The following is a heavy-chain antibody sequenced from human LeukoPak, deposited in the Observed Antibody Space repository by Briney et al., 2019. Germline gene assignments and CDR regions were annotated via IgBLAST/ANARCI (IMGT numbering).Heavy chain of an antibody. D-gene: IGHD5-12*01. V-gene: IGHV6-1*01. CDR3: AGGTYSGYDS. J-gene: IGHJ5*02. CDR1: GDSVSSKSAT. CDR2: TYYRSKWYY. Sequence: SQTLSLTCAISGDSVSSKSATWNWIRQSPSRGLEWLGRTYYRSKWYYDYVVSLKSRITIIPDTSKNQFSLQLSSVTPEDTAVYYCAGGTYSGYDSWGQGTLVTVSS.